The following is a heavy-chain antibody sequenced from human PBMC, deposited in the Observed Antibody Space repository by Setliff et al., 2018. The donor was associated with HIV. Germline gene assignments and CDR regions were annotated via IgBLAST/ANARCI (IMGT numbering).Heavy chain of an antibody. J-gene: IGHJ1*01. Sequence: PGGSLRLSCAASGFTFSDYWMDWVRQPPGKGLEWIGYLYYSGSTYYNPSLKSRVTISIDTSKKQLSLKLNSVTAADTAVYYCARHHNTMVRGVAYFQHWGQGTLVTVSS. CDR3: ARHHNTMVRGVAYFQH. D-gene: IGHD3-10*01. V-gene: IGHV4-59*01. CDR2: LYYSGST. CDR1: GFTFSDYW.